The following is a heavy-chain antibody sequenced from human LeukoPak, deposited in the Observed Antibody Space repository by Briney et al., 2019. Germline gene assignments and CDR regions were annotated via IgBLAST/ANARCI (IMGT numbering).Heavy chain of an antibody. CDR1: GFTFSSYS. CDR2: ISSSSSSYI. V-gene: IGHV3-21*04. J-gene: IGHJ3*01. Sequence: PGGSLRLSCAASGFTFSSYSMNWVRQAPGKGLEWVSSISSSSSSYIYYADSVKGRFTISRDNAKKSLYLQMNSLRAEDTALYYCARDSLKWEPKTHSFDFWGQGTMVTVSS. D-gene: IGHD1-26*01. CDR3: ARDSLKWEPKTHSFDF.